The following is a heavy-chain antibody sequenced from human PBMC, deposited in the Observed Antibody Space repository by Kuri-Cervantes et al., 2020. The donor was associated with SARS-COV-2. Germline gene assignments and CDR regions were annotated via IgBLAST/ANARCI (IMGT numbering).Heavy chain of an antibody. Sequence: ETLSLTCAASGFTFSSYSMNWVRQAPGKGLEWVSYISSSSSTIYYADSVKGRFTISRDNAKNSLYLQMNSLRAEDTAVYYCARDRPPLYDNEIVDVWGQGTRVTVS. CDR1: GFTFSSYS. V-gene: IGHV3-48*01. D-gene: IGHD3-9*01. CDR3: ARDRPPLYDNEIVDV. CDR2: ISSSSSTI. J-gene: IGHJ6*02.